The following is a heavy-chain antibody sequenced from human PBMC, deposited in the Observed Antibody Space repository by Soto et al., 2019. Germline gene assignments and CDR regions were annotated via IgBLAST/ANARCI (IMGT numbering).Heavy chain of an antibody. Sequence: QVRLVQSGAEVKKPGASVKVSCKASGYTFTSYAMHWVRQAPGQRLEWMGWINAGNGNTKYSQKFQGRVTITRDTSASTAYMELSSLRSEDTAVYYCARSKGGSDAFDIWGQGTMVTVSS. D-gene: IGHD4-4*01. CDR1: GYTFTSYA. CDR2: INAGNGNT. CDR3: ARSKGGSDAFDI. J-gene: IGHJ3*02. V-gene: IGHV1-3*01.